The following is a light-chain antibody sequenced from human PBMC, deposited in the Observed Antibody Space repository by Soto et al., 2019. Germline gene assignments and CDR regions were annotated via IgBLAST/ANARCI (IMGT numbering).Light chain of an antibody. V-gene: IGKV3-15*01. CDR3: QHYNLLCT. CDR2: GAS. CDR1: QSVSSN. J-gene: IGKJ1*01. Sequence: EIVMTQSPATLSVSPGERATLSCRASQSVSSNLAWYQQKPGQAPRLLIYGASTRATGIPARFSGSGSGTEFTLTISSLQSEDFAVYYCQHYNLLCTFGQGTKVEIK.